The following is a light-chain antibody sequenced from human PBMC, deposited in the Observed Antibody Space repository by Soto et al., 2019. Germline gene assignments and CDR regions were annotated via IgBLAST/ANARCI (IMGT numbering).Light chain of an antibody. CDR1: SSDVENYDL. CDR3: SSYIGSSTPL. J-gene: IGLJ2*01. Sequence: QSARTQPASVSGSPGQSITISCTETSSDVENYDLVSWYQHHPGKAPKLMIYEGSKRPSGVSNRFSGSTSGNTASLTISGLQAEDEADYYCSSYIGSSTPLFGGGTKLTVL. CDR2: EGS. V-gene: IGLV2-23*01.